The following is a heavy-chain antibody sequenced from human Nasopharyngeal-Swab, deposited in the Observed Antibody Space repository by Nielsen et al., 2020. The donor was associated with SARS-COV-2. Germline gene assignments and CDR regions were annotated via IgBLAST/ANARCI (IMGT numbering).Heavy chain of an antibody. CDR3: TTDYDILTGYHLFDY. D-gene: IGHD3-9*01. V-gene: IGHV3-15*01. J-gene: IGHJ4*02. Sequence: GESLKISCAASGFTFSNAWMSWVRQAPGKGPEWVGRIKSKTDGGSTDYAAPVKGRFTISRDDSKNTLYLQMNSLKTEDTAVYYCTTDYDILTGYHLFDYWGQGTLVTVSS. CDR1: GFTFSNAW. CDR2: IKSKTDGGST.